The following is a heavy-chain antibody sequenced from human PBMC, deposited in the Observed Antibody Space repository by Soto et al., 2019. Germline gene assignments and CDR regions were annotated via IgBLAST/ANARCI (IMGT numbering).Heavy chain of an antibody. CDR1: GLTFSSYS. D-gene: IGHD6-13*01. J-gene: IGHJ5*02. CDR2: ITSSSTTI. V-gene: IGHV3-48*02. Sequence: PGGSLRLSCAASGLTFSSYSMNWVRQAPGKGLEWISYITSSSTTIYYADSVKGRFTISRDNAKNSLYLQMNSLRDEDTAVYYCARDNGLAGSFDPWGQGTLVTVSS. CDR3: ARDNGLAGSFDP.